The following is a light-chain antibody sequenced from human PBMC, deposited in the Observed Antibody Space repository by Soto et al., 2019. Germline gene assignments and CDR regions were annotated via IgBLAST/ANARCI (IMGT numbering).Light chain of an antibody. Sequence: QSALTQPPSASGSPGQSITISCTGTSSDVGGYNYVSWYQQHPGKAPKLIIYNVSNRPSGVSNRFSGSKSGNTASLTISGLQAEDEGHYYCSSFTSSNTVLFGGGTKLTVL. CDR3: SSFTSSNTVL. V-gene: IGLV2-14*01. CDR1: SSDVGGYNY. CDR2: NVS. J-gene: IGLJ2*01.